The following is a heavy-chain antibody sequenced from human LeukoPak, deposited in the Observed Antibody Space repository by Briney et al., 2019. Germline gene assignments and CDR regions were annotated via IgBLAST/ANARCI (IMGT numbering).Heavy chain of an antibody. Sequence: ASVKVSCKASGGTFSSYAISWVRQAPGQGLEWMGGIIPIFGTANYAQKFQGRVTITADESTSTAYMELSSLRSEDTAEYYCASVGDITIFGVVIYWGQGTLVTVSS. D-gene: IGHD3-3*01. V-gene: IGHV1-69*13. CDR2: IIPIFGTA. CDR1: GGTFSSYA. CDR3: ASVGDITIFGVVIY. J-gene: IGHJ4*02.